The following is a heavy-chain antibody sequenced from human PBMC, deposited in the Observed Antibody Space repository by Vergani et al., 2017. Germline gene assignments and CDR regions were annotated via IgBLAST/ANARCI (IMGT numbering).Heavy chain of an antibody. CDR2: IYYSGST. CDR3: AREKSGGSGGYYGSEEPIDC. V-gene: IGHV4-39*02. Sequence: QVQLQESGPGLVKPSETLSLTCTVSGGSISSSSYYWGWLRQPPGKGLEWIGSIYYSGSTYYNPSLKSRVTISVDTSKNQFSLKLSSVTAADTAVYYCAREKSGGSGGYYGSEEPIDCWSQATLVTVSS. CDR1: GGSISSSSYY. J-gene: IGHJ4*02. D-gene: IGHD3-10*01.